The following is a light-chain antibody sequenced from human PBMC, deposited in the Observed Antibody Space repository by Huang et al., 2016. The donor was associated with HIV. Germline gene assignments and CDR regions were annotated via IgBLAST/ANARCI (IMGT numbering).Light chain of an antibody. CDR2: ASS. CDR1: RSISNY. V-gene: IGKV1-39*01. Sequence: DIQMTQSPSSLSASLGDRVTITCRASRSISNYLNWYQQYPGKAPRLLIYASSSLQSGVPSRFSGSGSGTDFTLTISSLQPEDFATYYCQQSYSSPRFTFGPGTK. CDR3: QQSYSSPRFT. J-gene: IGKJ3*01.